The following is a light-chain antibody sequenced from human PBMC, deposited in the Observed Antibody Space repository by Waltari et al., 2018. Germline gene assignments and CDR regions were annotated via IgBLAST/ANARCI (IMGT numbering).Light chain of an antibody. CDR2: DAS. V-gene: IGKV1-5*01. J-gene: IGKJ4*01. CDR3: QQYNSYGLT. Sequence: DIQMTQSPSTLSASVGDRVTITCRASQTITSWLAWYQQKPGKAPKLLIDDASSLESGVPSRFSGSGSGTEFTLTITSLQPDDFATYYCQQYNSYGLTFGGGTKVDIK. CDR1: QTITSW.